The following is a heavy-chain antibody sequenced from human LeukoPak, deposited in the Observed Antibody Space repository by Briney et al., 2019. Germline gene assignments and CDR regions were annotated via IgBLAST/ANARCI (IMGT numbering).Heavy chain of an antibody. CDR3: ARAPDDYDFWSGPFDY. V-gene: IGHV1-18*01. D-gene: IGHD3-3*01. CDR1: GYTFTNYG. Sequence: EGSVEASFKASGYTFTNYGISWVRQAPGQGLEWMGWISAYSGNTNYAQNLQGRVTMTTDASTSTAYMELRSLRSDDTAVYYCARAPDDYDFWSGPFDYWGRGTLVTVSS. J-gene: IGHJ4*02. CDR2: ISAYSGNT.